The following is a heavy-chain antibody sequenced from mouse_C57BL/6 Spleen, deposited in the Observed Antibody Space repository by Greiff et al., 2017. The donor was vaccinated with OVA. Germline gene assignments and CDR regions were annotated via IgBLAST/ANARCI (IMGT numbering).Heavy chain of an antibody. CDR3: TRGSWDWYFDV. J-gene: IGHJ1*03. D-gene: IGHD4-1*01. CDR1: GFTFSSYA. V-gene: IGHV5-9-1*02. Sequence: EVKVVESGEGLVKPGGSLKLSCAASGFTFSSYAMSWVRQTPEKRLEWVAYISSGGDYIYYADTVKGRFTISRDNARNTLYLQMSSLKSEDTAMYYCTRGSWDWYFDVWGTGTTVTVSS. CDR2: ISSGGDYI.